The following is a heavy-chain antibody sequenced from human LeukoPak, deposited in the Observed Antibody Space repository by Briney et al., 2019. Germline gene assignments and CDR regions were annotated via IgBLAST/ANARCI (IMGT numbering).Heavy chain of an antibody. J-gene: IGHJ4*02. CDR1: GYTFTGYY. D-gene: IGHD2-21*01. V-gene: IGHV1-2*02. Sequence: ASVKVSCKASGYTFTGYYMHWVRQAPGQGLKWMGWINPNSGGTNYAQKFQGRVTMTRDTSISTAYMELSRLRSDDTAVYYCARHILGSRHFDHWGQGTLVTVSS. CDR3: ARHILGSRHFDH. CDR2: INPNSGGT.